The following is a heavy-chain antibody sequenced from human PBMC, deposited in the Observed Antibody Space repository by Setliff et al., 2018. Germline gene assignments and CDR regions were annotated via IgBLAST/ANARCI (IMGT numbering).Heavy chain of an antibody. D-gene: IGHD6-13*01. CDR1: GFTVSNDF. J-gene: IGHJ4*02. V-gene: IGHV3-20*04. Sequence: GGSLRLSCAVSGFTVSNDFMGWVRQAPGKGLEWVSGLSWRGDNIGYADSVKGRFTISRDNAKNSLYLQMTSLRAEDTALYYCARGRPLYSSPVDYWGQGTLVTVSS. CDR3: ARGRPLYSSPVDY. CDR2: LSWRGDNI.